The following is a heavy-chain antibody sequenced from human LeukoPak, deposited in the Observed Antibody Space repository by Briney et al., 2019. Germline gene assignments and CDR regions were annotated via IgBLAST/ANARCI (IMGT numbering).Heavy chain of an antibody. D-gene: IGHD3-22*01. CDR2: IYPGDSDT. J-gene: IGHJ4*02. V-gene: IGHV5-51*01. CDR3: ARLPYYDTSGYLDY. Sequence: GESLKISCKGSGYSFTNYWIGWVRPMPGKGLEWMGIIYPGDSDTRYSPSFQGQVTISVDKSISTAYLQWSSLKASDTAMYYCARLPYYDTSGYLDYWGQGTLVIVSS. CDR1: GYSFTNYW.